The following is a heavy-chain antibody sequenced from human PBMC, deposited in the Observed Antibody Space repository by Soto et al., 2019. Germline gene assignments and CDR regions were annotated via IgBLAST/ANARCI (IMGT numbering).Heavy chain of an antibody. Sequence: QVQLQQSGPGLVKPSQTLSLTCAISGDSVFSNSAAWNWIRQSPSRGLEWLGRTYYRSKWYNDYAGSVRXXIXIXXDTSKNQFSLHLNSVTPDDTAVYYCARDLSGFFQHWGLGTLVTVSS. D-gene: IGHD3-3*02. V-gene: IGHV6-1*01. CDR2: TYYRSKWYN. CDR3: ARDLSGFFQH. J-gene: IGHJ1*01. CDR1: GDSVFSNSAA.